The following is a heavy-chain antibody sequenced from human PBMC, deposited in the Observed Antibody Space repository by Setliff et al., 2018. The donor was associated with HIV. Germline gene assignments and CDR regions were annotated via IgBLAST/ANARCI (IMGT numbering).Heavy chain of an antibody. Sequence: GASVKVSCKASGYTFTDYYMHWVRQAPGQGLEWMGRINPNSGGTNYAQKFQGRVTMTRDTSISTAYMELSRLRADDTAVYYCATKVYCTNGVCLDAFDIWGQGTMVTVSS. V-gene: IGHV1-2*06. J-gene: IGHJ3*02. CDR1: GYTFTDYY. D-gene: IGHD2-8*01. CDR3: ATKVYCTNGVCLDAFDI. CDR2: INPNSGGT.